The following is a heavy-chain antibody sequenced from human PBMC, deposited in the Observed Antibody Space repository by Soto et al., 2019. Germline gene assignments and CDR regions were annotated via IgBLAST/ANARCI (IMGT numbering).Heavy chain of an antibody. V-gene: IGHV3-21*06. D-gene: IGHD2-2*01. Sequence: GGSLRLSCVSSCFSFRTHTLVWVRQAPGKGLEWVSYISTGGTYLEYAHSVKGRFTISRDDAADSVFLQMNSLKGDDTAVYYCVKGGEDITSPYGMDVWGQGTTVTVSS. J-gene: IGHJ6*02. CDR3: VKGGEDITSPYGMDV. CDR1: CFSFRTHT. CDR2: ISTGGTYL.